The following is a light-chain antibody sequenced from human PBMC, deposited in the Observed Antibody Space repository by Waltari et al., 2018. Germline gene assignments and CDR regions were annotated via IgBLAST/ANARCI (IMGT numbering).Light chain of an antibody. CDR3: QHYLRLPVT. CDR1: ASVGRA. V-gene: IGKV3-20*01. Sequence: EIVLTLSPATLYLSVGERATVSCRASASVGRALAWYQQKPGQAPSLLIYGASTRATGIPDRFSGSGSGTDFSLTISRLEPDDFAVYYCQHYLRLPVTFGQGTTVEI. CDR2: GAS. J-gene: IGKJ1*01.